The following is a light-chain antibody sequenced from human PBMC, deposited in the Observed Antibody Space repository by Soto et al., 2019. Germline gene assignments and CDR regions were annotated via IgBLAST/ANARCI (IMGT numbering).Light chain of an antibody. V-gene: IGKV3-20*01. CDR1: QSVATSY. CDR2: GAS. Sequence: EIVLTQFPGTLSLSPGERATLSCRASQSVATSYLAWYQQKPGQAPRLLIFGASSRATGIPDRFSGNGSATDYTLTITRLEPEDFALYYCQQYGSSPFTFGPGTIVDIK. CDR3: QQYGSSPFT. J-gene: IGKJ3*01.